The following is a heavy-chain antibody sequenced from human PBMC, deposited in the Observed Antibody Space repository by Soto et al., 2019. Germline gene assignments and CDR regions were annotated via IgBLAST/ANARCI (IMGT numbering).Heavy chain of an antibody. V-gene: IGHV3-21*01. D-gene: IGHD3-22*01. Sequence: GGSLRLSCTVSGFTFNNYGINWVRQAPGKGLEWVSSVSKSGYAYYSDSVKGRFTISRDNAKNSVSLQMNTLRVEDTAVYYCAREDSIIIPAVSDFWGQGTLVTVSS. CDR1: GFTFNNYG. J-gene: IGHJ4*02. CDR2: VSKSGYA. CDR3: AREDSIIIPAVSDF.